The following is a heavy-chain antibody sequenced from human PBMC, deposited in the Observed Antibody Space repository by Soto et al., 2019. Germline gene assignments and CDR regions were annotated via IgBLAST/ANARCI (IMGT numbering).Heavy chain of an antibody. CDR2: ISGSGGST. J-gene: IGHJ6*02. D-gene: IGHD3-22*01. CDR1: GFTFSSYA. Sequence: GGSLRLSCAASGFTFSSYAMSWVRQAPGKGLEWVSAISGSGGSTYYADSVKGRFTISRDNSKNTLYLQMNSLRAEDTAVYYCAKDTFSPSGYSPYYYGMDVWGQGTTVTV. V-gene: IGHV3-23*01. CDR3: AKDTFSPSGYSPYYYGMDV.